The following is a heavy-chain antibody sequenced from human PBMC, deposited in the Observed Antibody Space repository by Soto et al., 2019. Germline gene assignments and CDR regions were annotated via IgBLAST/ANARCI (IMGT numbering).Heavy chain of an antibody. CDR1: GFMFSAYT. J-gene: IGHJ4*02. CDR2: ITSDSDHI. V-gene: IGHV3-21*01. CDR3: ATPYYYNH. Sequence: EVQLAQSGGGPVKPGGSLRLSCAASGFMFSAYTMSWVRQAPGKGLEWLSSITSDSDHIDYADSVRGRFTVSRDNARKSLYLQMDSLGAEDTGVYYCATPYYYNHWGPGTLVTVSS. D-gene: IGHD3-16*01.